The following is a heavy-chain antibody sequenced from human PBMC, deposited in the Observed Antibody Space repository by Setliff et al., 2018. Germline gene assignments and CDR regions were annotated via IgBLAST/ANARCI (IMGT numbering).Heavy chain of an antibody. Sequence: ASVKVSCKGSGYILSSYGISWVRQAPGQGLEWMGWISPYNGVTNYAQRFQGRVTLTTDTSTSAAYMELRTLRSDDTAVYYCAISTLSICSGGSCPNAFNVWGQGTMVTVSS. J-gene: IGHJ3*01. D-gene: IGHD2-15*01. CDR3: AISTLSICSGGSCPNAFNV. CDR1: GYILSSYG. V-gene: IGHV1-18*01. CDR2: ISPYNGVT.